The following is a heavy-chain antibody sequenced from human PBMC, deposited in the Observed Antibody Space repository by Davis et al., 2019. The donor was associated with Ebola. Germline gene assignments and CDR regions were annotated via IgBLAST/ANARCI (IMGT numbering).Heavy chain of an antibody. J-gene: IGHJ3*02. CDR2: INHSGST. D-gene: IGHD5-12*01. Sequence: SETLSLTCAVYGGSFSGYYWSWIRQPPGKGLEWIGEINHSGSTNYNPSLKSRVTISVDTSKNQFSLKLSSVTAADTAVYYCAREVALDAFDIWGKGTMVTVSS. V-gene: IGHV4-34*01. CDR3: AREVALDAFDI. CDR1: GGSFSGYY.